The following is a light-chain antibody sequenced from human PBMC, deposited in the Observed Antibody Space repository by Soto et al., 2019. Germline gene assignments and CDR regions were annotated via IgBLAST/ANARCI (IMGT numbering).Light chain of an antibody. CDR1: QSVGRNY. V-gene: IGKV3-20*01. CDR3: QQYASSPLT. CDR2: GAS. J-gene: IGKJ4*01. Sequence: EIVLTQSPGTLSVSPGERATLFCRASQSVGRNYLAWYQQKPGQDPRLLIYGASSRATDIPDRFSGSASGIDFTLNISRLEPEDFVVYYCQQYASSPLTFGGGTKVETK.